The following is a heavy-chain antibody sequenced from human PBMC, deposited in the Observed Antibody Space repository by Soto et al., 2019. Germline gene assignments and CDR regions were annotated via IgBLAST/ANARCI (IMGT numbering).Heavy chain of an antibody. Sequence: QVQLVESGGGVIQPGRSLRLSCEASGFAFDTYGMHWIRQGAGQGLEWVATMSYDGSKIYYRDSVRGRFSISRDDSKRMLYLKMNSMRAEDTAVYYCAKDRDPYYYYYLMDVWGQGTTVTVSS. CDR1: GFAFDTYG. CDR3: AKDRDPYYYYYLMDV. V-gene: IGHV3-30*18. CDR2: MSYDGSKI. J-gene: IGHJ6*02.